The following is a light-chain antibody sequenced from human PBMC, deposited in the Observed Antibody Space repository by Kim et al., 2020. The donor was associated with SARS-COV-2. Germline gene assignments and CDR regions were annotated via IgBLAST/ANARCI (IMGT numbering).Light chain of an antibody. Sequence: VSPGQTASITCSGDKLGDKFACWYQQTPGQSPVLVIYQGTKRPSGIPERFSGSNSGNTATLTISGTQAMDEADYYCQAWDSGTWVFGGGTQLTVL. CDR1: KLGDKF. CDR3: QAWDSGTWV. J-gene: IGLJ3*02. CDR2: QGT. V-gene: IGLV3-1*01.